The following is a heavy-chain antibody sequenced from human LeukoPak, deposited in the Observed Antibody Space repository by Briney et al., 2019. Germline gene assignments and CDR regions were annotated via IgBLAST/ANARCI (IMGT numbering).Heavy chain of an antibody. CDR1: GFTFSDYY. CDR2: ISSSGSTI. V-gene: IGHV3-11*01. D-gene: IGHD6-19*01. Sequence: GGSLRLSCAASGFTFSDYYMSWIRQAPGKGLEWVPYISSSGSTIYYADSVKGRFTISRDNAKNSLYLQMNSLRAEDTAVYYCARALYSSGWYGDDAFDIWGQGTMVTVSS. J-gene: IGHJ3*02. CDR3: ARALYSSGWYGDDAFDI.